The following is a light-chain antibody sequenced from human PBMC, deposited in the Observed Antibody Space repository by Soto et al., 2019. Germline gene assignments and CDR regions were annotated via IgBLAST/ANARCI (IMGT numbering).Light chain of an antibody. CDR3: QHYSSSPPAIT. CDR2: GAS. Sequence: EIVLTQSPGPLSLSPGERATLSCRARQSVTSGYLAWYQQQPNQAPRLLIYGASYRATDIPDRFSGGGSGTDVTLPIRILEPEDFAVYYCQHYSSSPPAITFGQGTRLEIK. J-gene: IGKJ5*01. CDR1: QSVTSGY. V-gene: IGKV3-20*01.